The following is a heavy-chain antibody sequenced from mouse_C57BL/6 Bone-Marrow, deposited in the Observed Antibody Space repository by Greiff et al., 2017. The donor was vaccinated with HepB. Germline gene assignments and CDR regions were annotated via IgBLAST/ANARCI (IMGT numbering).Heavy chain of an antibody. Sequence: EVQGVESGGGLVQPKGSLKLSCAASGFSFNTYAMNWVRQAPGKGLEWVARIRSKSNNYATYYADSVKDRFTISRDDSESMLYLQMNNLKTEDTAMYYCVGEGGIYYDYDGGFAYWGQGTLVTVSA. CDR3: VGEGGIYYDYDGGFAY. CDR1: GFSFNTYA. V-gene: IGHV10-1*01. CDR2: IRSKSNNYAT. J-gene: IGHJ3*01. D-gene: IGHD2-4*01.